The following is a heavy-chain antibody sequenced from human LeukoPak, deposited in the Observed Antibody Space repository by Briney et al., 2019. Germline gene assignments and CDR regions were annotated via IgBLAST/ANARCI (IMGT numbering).Heavy chain of an antibody. CDR1: GGSISSSSYY. CDR3: ARVPYYGAPYYYYYMDV. Sequence: SETLSLTCTVSGGSISSSSYYWGWIRQPPGKGLEWIGSIYYSGSTYYNPSLKSRVTISVDTSKNQFSLKLSSVTAADTAVYYCARVPYYGAPYYYYYMDVWGKGTTVTVSS. J-gene: IGHJ6*03. CDR2: IYYSGST. V-gene: IGHV4-39*07. D-gene: IGHD4-17*01.